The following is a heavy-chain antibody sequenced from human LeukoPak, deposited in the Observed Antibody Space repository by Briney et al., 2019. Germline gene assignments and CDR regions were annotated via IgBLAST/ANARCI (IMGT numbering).Heavy chain of an antibody. V-gene: IGHV2-5*02. CDR3: AHRKVGARRGAFDI. CDR2: ICWDDDK. D-gene: IGHD1-26*01. J-gene: IGHJ3*02. CDR1: GFSLSTSGAG. Sequence: SGPTLAIPTQPLTLTCTFSGFSLSTSGAGVGWIRQPPGKALEWLALICWDDDKRYSPSLETRLTITKDTSKNQVVLTMTNMDPVDTATYYCAHRKVGARRGAFDIWGQGTMVTVSS.